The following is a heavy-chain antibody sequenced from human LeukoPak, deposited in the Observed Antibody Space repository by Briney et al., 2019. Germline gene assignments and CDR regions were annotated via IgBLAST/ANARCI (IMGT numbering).Heavy chain of an antibody. CDR3: ARPAGRLVVPAARYFQH. Sequence: SETLFLTCTVSDGALTGYYWGWIRQPPGKGLEWIGEINHSGSTNYNTSLKSRVTISVDTSKNQFSLKLSSVTTADTAVYYCARPAGRLVVPAARYFQHWGQGTLVTVSS. CDR2: INHSGST. D-gene: IGHD2-2*01. V-gene: IGHV4-34*01. J-gene: IGHJ1*01. CDR1: DGALTGYY.